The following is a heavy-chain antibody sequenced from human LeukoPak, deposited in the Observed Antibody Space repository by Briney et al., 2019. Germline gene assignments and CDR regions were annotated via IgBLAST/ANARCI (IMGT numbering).Heavy chain of an antibody. Sequence: GGSLRLSCAASGFTFSSYSMNWVRQAPGKGLEWVSYISSSSSTIYYADSVKGRFTISRDNAKNSLYLQMNSLRAEDTAVYYCARLYDFWSGYYFDYWGQGTLVTVSS. CDR3: ARLYDFWSGYYFDY. J-gene: IGHJ4*02. CDR1: GFTFSSYS. V-gene: IGHV3-48*01. CDR2: ISSSSSTI. D-gene: IGHD3-3*01.